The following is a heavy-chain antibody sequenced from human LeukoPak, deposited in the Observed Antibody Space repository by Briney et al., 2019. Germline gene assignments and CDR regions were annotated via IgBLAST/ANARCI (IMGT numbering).Heavy chain of an antibody. V-gene: IGHV1-46*01. CDR3: ARVYSSLARYYYYGMDV. Sequence: ASVKVSRKASGYTFTSYYMHWVRQAPGQGLEWMGIINPSGGSTSYAQKFQGRVTMTRDTSTSTVYMELSSLRSEDTAVYYCARVYSSLARYYYYGMDVWGQGTTVTVSS. CDR1: GYTFTSYY. J-gene: IGHJ6*02. CDR2: INPSGGST. D-gene: IGHD6-6*01.